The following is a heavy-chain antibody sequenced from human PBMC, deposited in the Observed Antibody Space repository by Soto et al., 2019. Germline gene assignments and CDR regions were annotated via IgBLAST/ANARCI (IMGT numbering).Heavy chain of an antibody. Sequence: HPGGSLRLSCAASGFTFSSYAMSWVRQAPGRGLEWVSAISGSGGSTYYADSMKGRFTISRDNSKNTLYLQMNSLRAEDTAVYYCPKGSSWFQYDTFDIWGQGTMVTVSS. V-gene: IGHV3-23*01. J-gene: IGHJ3*02. CDR3: PKGSSWFQYDTFDI. CDR1: GFTFSSYA. D-gene: IGHD6-13*01. CDR2: ISGSGGST.